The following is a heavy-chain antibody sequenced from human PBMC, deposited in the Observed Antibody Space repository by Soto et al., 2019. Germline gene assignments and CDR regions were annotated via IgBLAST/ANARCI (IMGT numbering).Heavy chain of an antibody. Sequence: QVQLVQSGAEVKKPGASVKVSCKASGYTFTGYYMHWVRQAPGQGLEWMGRINPNSGGTNYAQKFQGWVTMPRDTTISPAYVELGRLRSDDSAVYYCAAQQYYYGSGAVGCMDVWGHGTTVTVSS. CDR3: AAQQYYYGSGAVGCMDV. D-gene: IGHD3-10*01. J-gene: IGHJ6*02. CDR1: GYTFTGYY. V-gene: IGHV1-2*04. CDR2: INPNSGGT.